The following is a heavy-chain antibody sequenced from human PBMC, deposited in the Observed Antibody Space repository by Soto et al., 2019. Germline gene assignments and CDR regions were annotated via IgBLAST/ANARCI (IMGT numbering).Heavy chain of an antibody. CDR1: GGSISNCGDY. D-gene: IGHD3-22*01. Sequence: SETISLTCTVSGGSISNCGDYWSLTRQPPGKGLEWIGYIYYSGSTNYNPSLKSRATIPVDTSKNQSSLKLTSVTGGDTGVYYFVREVRRFSWSFRGYLDYWGKATLETVS. CDR3: VREVRRFSWSFRGYLDY. J-gene: IGHJ4*02. V-gene: IGHV4-61*08. CDR2: IYYSGST.